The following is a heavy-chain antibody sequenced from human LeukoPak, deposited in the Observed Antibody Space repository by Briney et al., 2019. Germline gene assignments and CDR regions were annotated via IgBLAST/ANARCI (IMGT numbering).Heavy chain of an antibody. CDR1: GYTFTSYY. J-gene: IGHJ5*02. D-gene: IGHD2-2*01. CDR3: ARAQAPAAIPRAPFDP. Sequence: ASVKVSCKASGYTFTSYYMHWVRQAPGQGLEWMGIINPRGGSTSYAQKFQGRVTMTRDMSTSTVYMELSNLRSEDTAVYYCARAQAPAAIPRAPFDPWGQGTLVTVSS. V-gene: IGHV1-46*01. CDR2: INPRGGST.